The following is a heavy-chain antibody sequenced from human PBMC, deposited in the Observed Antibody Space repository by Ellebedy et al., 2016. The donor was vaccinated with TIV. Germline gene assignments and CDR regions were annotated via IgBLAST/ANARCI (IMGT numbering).Heavy chain of an antibody. CDR3: ARLQYQLVEDFDY. Sequence: ASVKVSXXASGYTFTGYYMHWVRQAPGQGLEWMGWINPNSGGTNYAQKFQGRVTMTRDTSISTAYMELSRLRSDDTAVYYCARLQYQLVEDFDYWGQGTLVTVSS. D-gene: IGHD2-2*01. CDR2: INPNSGGT. J-gene: IGHJ4*02. CDR1: GYTFTGYY. V-gene: IGHV1-2*02.